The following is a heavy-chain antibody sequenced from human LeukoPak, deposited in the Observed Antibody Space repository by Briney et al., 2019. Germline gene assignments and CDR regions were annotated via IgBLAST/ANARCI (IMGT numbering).Heavy chain of an antibody. CDR3: ARDIDYDLLTYYAPTYFDH. J-gene: IGHJ4*02. Sequence: GGSLRLSCTASGFTFSTYAMLWLRQAPGKGLEWVAVISNDGSNKFYAESLKGRLTISRDNSRSTLDLQLNSLRTEDTAIYYCARDIDYDLLTYYAPTYFDHWGQGILVTVSS. D-gene: IGHD3-9*01. V-gene: IGHV3-30*01. CDR1: GFTFSTYA. CDR2: ISNDGSNK.